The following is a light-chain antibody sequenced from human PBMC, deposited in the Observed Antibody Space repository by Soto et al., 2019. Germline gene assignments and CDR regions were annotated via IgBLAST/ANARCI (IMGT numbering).Light chain of an antibody. CDR3: QQYNNWPWT. J-gene: IGKJ1*01. CDR2: GAS. V-gene: IGKV3-15*01. Sequence: EIVMTQSPATLSVSPGERATLSCRASQSVSRNLAWYQQKPGQAPRLLIYGASTRATGIPVRFSGSGSGTEFTLTISSLQSEDFAVYYCQQYNNWPWTFGQGTKVDI. CDR1: QSVSRN.